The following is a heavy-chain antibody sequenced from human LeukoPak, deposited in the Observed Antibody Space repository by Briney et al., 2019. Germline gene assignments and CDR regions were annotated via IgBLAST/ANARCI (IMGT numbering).Heavy chain of an antibody. J-gene: IGHJ3*01. Sequence: PGGSLRLSCAASGFTFSSYWMYWVRQAPGKGLVWVSHINGAGSSTSYADSVKGRFTISRDNAKNTLYLQMNSLRADDSAVYFCASLVGGYYPPVEAFDVWGQGTMVTVSS. V-gene: IGHV3-74*01. CDR2: INGAGSST. CDR3: ASLVGGYYPPVEAFDV. D-gene: IGHD3-3*01. CDR1: GFTFSSYW.